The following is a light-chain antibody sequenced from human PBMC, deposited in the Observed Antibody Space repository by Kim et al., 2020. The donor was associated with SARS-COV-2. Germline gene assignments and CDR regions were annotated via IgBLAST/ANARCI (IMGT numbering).Light chain of an antibody. V-gene: IGLV2-23*02. J-gene: IGLJ1*01. CDR3: CSYAGSTTPFV. Sequence: QAITIAYSGTSSDDGGYNIVAWYQHHPGKAPKLMIYAVTKRPSGVSNRFSGSKSGNTATLTISGLQAEDEADYYCCSYAGSTTPFVFGTGTKVTVL. CDR2: AVT. CDR1: SSDDGGYNI.